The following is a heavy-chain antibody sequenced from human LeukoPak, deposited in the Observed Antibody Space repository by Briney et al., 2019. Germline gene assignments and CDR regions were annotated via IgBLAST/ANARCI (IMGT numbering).Heavy chain of an antibody. D-gene: IGHD2-2*02. J-gene: IGHJ4*02. CDR1: GFTLSSYW. Sequence: GGSLRLSCAASGFTLSSYWMHWVRQAPGKGLEWVSRINSDGSSTSYADSVKGRFTISRDNAKNTLYLQMNSLRAEDTAVYYCARDTYTENFDYWGEGTLVSVSS. CDR2: INSDGSST. CDR3: ARDTYTENFDY. V-gene: IGHV3-74*01.